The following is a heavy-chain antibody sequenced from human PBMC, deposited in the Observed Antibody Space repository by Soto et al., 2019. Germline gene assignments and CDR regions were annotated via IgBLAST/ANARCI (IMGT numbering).Heavy chain of an antibody. J-gene: IGHJ4*02. V-gene: IGHV3-48*03. D-gene: IGHD5-18*01. CDR3: ASDVDTAMNFVY. CDR1: GFTFSSYE. CDR2: ISSSGSTI. Sequence: EVQLVESGGGLVQPGGSLRLSCAASGFTFSSYEMNWVRQAPGKGLEWVSYISSSGSTIYYADSVKGRFTISRDNAKNSLYLQMNSLRAEDTAVYYCASDVDTAMNFVYWGQGTLVTVSS.